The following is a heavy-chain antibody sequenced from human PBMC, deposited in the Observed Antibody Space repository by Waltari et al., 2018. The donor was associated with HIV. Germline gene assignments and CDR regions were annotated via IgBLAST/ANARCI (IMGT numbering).Heavy chain of an antibody. V-gene: IGHV3-30*06. J-gene: IGHJ4*02. CDR1: GFTFNNYG. D-gene: IGHD2-15*01. Sequence: QVQMVESGGGVVQPGRSLRLSCAASGFTFNNYGMHWVRQAPGKGLEWRKSIYYEGSKKNDADSVKGRFTISRDNSQNTLYLQMNSLRAEDTAVYYCARDDEHGGHDYWGQGTLVTVSS. CDR2: IYYEGSKK. CDR3: ARDDEHGGHDY.